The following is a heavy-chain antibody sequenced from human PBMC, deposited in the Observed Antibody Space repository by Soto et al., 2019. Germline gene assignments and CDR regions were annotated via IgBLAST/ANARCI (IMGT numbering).Heavy chain of an antibody. D-gene: IGHD2-15*01. CDR3: ARDGPGGSCYGA. Sequence: PGGSLRLSCAASGFTVSSNYMSWVRQAPGKGLEWVSGINWNGGSTGYADSVKGRFTISRDNAKNSLYLQMNSLRAEDTALYYCARDGPGGSCYGAWGQGTLVTVSS. J-gene: IGHJ4*02. CDR1: GFTVSSNY. V-gene: IGHV3-20*04. CDR2: INWNGGST.